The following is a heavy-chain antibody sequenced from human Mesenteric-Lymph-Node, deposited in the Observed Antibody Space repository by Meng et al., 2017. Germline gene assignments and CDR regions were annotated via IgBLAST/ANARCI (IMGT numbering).Heavy chain of an antibody. J-gene: IGHJ4*02. Sequence: GESLKISCAASGLIFSRSWMNWVRQAPGKGLECVAMINEDGSKEYYLDSVKGRFTISRDNAKNSVYLQMNTLSAEDTAVYYCVRDPGWGAFDYWGQGTLVTVSS. D-gene: IGHD1-26*01. CDR3: VRDPGWGAFDY. CDR2: INEDGSKE. CDR1: GLIFSRSW. V-gene: IGHV3-7*01.